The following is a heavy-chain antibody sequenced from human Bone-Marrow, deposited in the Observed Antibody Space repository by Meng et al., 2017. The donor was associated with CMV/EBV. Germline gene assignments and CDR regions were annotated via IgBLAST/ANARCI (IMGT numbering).Heavy chain of an antibody. D-gene: IGHD6-19*01. J-gene: IGHJ6*02. CDR2: IYYDGTNE. V-gene: IGHV3-30*09. Sequence: GESLKISCVVFGFSVRCNYMRWVRQVPGKGLEWVALIYYDGTNEYYSDAVRGRFAISRDNSKNTVSLQMNSLRGEDTAVYYCAKDRVARWLASEVDYYAMDAWGQGTTVTVSS. CDR1: GFSVRCNY. CDR3: AKDRVARWLASEVDYYAMDA.